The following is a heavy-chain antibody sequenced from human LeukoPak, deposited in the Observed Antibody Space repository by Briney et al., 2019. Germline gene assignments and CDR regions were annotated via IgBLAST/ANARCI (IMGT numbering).Heavy chain of an antibody. CDR3: ARVSCSSTSCPRRDALDV. D-gene: IGHD2-2*01. CDR1: GGSFSGYY. J-gene: IGHJ3*01. CDR2: INHSGST. Sequence: PSETLSLTCAVYGGSFSGYYWSWIRQPPGKGLEWIGEINHSGSTNYNPSLKSRVTISVDTSKTQFSLKLRSVTAADTAVYYCARVSCSSTSCPRRDALDVWGQGTMVTVSS. V-gene: IGHV4-34*01.